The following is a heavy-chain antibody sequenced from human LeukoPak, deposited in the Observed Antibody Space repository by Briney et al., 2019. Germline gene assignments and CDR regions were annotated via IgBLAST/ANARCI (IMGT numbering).Heavy chain of an antibody. CDR1: GYTLTELS. CDR3: ARARMIPGIAAAGTGFTWFDP. Sequence: ASVKVSCKVSGYTLTELSMHWVRQAPGKGLEWMGGFDPEDGETIYAQKFQGRVTMTEDTSTDTAYMELSSLRSEDTAVYYCARARMIPGIAAAGTGFTWFDPWGQGTLVTVSS. V-gene: IGHV1-24*01. D-gene: IGHD6-13*01. CDR2: FDPEDGET. J-gene: IGHJ5*02.